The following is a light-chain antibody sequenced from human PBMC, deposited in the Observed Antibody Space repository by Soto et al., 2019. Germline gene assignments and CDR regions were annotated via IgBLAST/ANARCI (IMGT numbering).Light chain of an antibody. Sequence: IVLTQSPGTLSLSAGARDPLCNSPSQSVSSSYLAWYQQKPGQAPRLLIYGASSRATGIPDRFSGSGSGTDFTLTISRLEPEDFAVYYCQQYGSSPQTFGQGTKVDIK. J-gene: IGKJ1*01. CDR3: QQYGSSPQT. CDR1: QSVSSSY. V-gene: IGKV3-20*01. CDR2: GAS.